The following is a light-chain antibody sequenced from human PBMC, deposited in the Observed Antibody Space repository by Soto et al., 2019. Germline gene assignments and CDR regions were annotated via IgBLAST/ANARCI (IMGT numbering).Light chain of an antibody. CDR1: QSVSSK. CDR2: SAS. CDR3: QQYGSSPPIT. V-gene: IGKV3-20*01. J-gene: IGKJ5*01. Sequence: EIVMTQSPATLSLSPGQRATLSCRASQSVSSKLAWYQQRPGQAPRLLIYSASTRATGIPDRFSGSGSGTDFTLTISRLEPEDFAVYYCQQYGSSPPITFGQGTRLEIK.